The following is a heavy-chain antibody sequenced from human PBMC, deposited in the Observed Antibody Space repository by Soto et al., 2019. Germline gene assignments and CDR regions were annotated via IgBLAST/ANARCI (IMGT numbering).Heavy chain of an antibody. V-gene: IGHV1-69*01. Sequence: QLQLVQSGAEVREPGSSVKVSCKAPGGTISSYTVIWVRQAPGQGLEWMGGITPTLNIAKYAEKFQGRVTITADESTSTVNMHLSSLRSEDTAVYFCARGYYSGSNPSSFDYWGQGTLVAVSS. J-gene: IGHJ4*02. D-gene: IGHD1-26*01. CDR3: ARGYYSGSNPSSFDY. CDR2: ITPTLNIA. CDR1: GGTISSYT.